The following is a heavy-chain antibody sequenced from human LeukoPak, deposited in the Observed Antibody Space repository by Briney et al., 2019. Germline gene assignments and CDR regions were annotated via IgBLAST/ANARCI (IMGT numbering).Heavy chain of an antibody. CDR2: IYPGDSDT. CDR3: ARHDPRLGELSAHFDY. Sequence: GESLQISCQGSGYSFTSYWIGWVRQMPGKGLEWMGIIYPGDSDTRYSPSFQGQVTISADKSISTAYLQWSSLKASDTAMYYCARHDPRLGELSAHFDYWGQGTLVTVSS. V-gene: IGHV5-51*01. D-gene: IGHD3-16*02. J-gene: IGHJ4*02. CDR1: GYSFTSYW.